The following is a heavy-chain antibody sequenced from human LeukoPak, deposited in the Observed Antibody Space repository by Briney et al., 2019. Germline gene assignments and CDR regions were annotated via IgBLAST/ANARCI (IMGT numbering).Heavy chain of an antibody. CDR3: ARMWRGSNWFDP. Sequence: PGGSLRLSCAASGFTFSSYSMNWVRQAPGKGLEWVSFISSSSSYIYYADSVKSRFTISRDNARNSLYLQMNSLRAEDTAVYYCARMWRGSNWFDPWGQGTLVTVSS. CDR1: GFTFSSYS. J-gene: IGHJ5*02. CDR2: ISSSSSYI. V-gene: IGHV3-21*01. D-gene: IGHD2-21*01.